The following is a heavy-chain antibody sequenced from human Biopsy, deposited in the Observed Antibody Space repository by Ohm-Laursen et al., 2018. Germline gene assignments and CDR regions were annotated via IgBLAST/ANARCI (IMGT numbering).Heavy chain of an antibody. V-gene: IGHV3-9*01. CDR3: AKGAGSSRSQGFDY. CDR1: GFTYTTFA. D-gene: IGHD6-13*01. CDR2: ISWSSGTI. Sequence: SLRLSCTASGFTYTTFAMSWVRQAPGKGLEWVSGISWSSGTIGYADSVKGRFTISRDSAKNSLYLQMNSLRTEDTALYYCAKGAGSSRSQGFDYWGQGILVTVSS. J-gene: IGHJ4*02.